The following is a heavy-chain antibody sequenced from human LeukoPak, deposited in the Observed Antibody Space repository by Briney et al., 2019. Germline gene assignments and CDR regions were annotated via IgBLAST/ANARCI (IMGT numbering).Heavy chain of an antibody. CDR1: GGSFSTYY. D-gene: IGHD2-8*01. Sequence: PSETLSLTCVVYGGSFSTYYWNWIRQPPGKGLEWIGEITHGGTTNYNPSLKSRVTISVDTSKNQFSLKLSSVTAADTAVYYCARDENGAAYWDQGTLVTVSS. J-gene: IGHJ4*02. CDR3: ARDENGAAY. CDR2: ITHGGTT. V-gene: IGHV4-34*01.